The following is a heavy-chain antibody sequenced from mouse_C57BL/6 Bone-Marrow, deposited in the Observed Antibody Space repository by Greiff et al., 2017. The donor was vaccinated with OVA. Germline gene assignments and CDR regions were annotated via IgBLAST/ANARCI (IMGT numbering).Heavy chain of an antibody. Sequence: QVHVKQPGAELVRPGSSVKLSCKASGYTFTSYWMDWVKQRPGQGLEWIGNIYPSDSETHYNQKFKDKATLTVDKSSSTAYMQLSSLTSEDSAVYYCARGGLRFAYWGQGTLVTVSA. CDR3: ARGGLRFAY. CDR2: IYPSDSET. J-gene: IGHJ3*01. D-gene: IGHD3-3*01. CDR1: GYTFTSYW. V-gene: IGHV1-61*01.